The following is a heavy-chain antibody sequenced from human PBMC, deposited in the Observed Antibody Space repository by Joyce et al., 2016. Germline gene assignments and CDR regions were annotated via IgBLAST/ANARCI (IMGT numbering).Heavy chain of an antibody. J-gene: IGHJ5*02. V-gene: IGHV4-31*03. CDR2: RIHKVGT. CDR3: AKNPGGGSSFGWFDP. CDR1: GGSINSGGDY. Sequence: QVQLRESGPALVEPSQTLSLTCTVSGGSINSGGDYWTWIRQHPGKGLEWIGYRIHKVGTKYTPSLKSRVSISVYTSENQCYLKLTTVTGADAALYYWAKNPGGGSSFGWFDPWGQGTLVTVSS. D-gene: IGHD3-16*01.